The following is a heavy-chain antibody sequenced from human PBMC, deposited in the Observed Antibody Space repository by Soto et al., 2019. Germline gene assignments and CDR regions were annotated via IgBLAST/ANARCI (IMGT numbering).Heavy chain of an antibody. CDR2: IYYSGST. Sequence: SETLSLTCTVSGGSISSGDYYWSWIRQPPGKGLEWIGYIYYSGSTYYNPSLKSRVTISVDTSKNQFSLRVDDTAVYYCAKVGPSYYYGMDVWGQGTTVTVSS. CDR3: SYYYGMDV. CDR1: GGSISSGDYY. V-gene: IGHV4-30-4*02. J-gene: IGHJ6*02. D-gene: IGHD1-26*01.